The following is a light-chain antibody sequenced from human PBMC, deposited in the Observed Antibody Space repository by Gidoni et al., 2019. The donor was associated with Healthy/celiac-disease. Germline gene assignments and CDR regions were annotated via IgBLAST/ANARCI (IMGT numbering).Light chain of an antibody. J-gene: IGKJ1*01. CDR3: QQYYSTPRT. V-gene: IGKV4-1*01. Sequence: DIVMTQSPDSLDVSMGERANINCKSSQSVLYSSNNKNYLAWYQQKPGQPPKLLIYWASTRESGVPDRFSGSGSGTDFTLTISSLQAEDVAVYYCQQYYSTPRTFGQGTKLEIK. CDR1: QSVLYSSNNKNY. CDR2: WAS.